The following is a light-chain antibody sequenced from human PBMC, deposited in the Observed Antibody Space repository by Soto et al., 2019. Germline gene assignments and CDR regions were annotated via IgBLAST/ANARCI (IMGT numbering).Light chain of an antibody. CDR2: DNN. CDR1: SSNIGNNY. J-gene: IGLJ1*01. V-gene: IGLV1-51*01. CDR3: ATWDSSLTSYV. Sequence: QSVLTQPPSVSAAPGQKVTISCSGSSSNIGNNYVSWYQQLPGTAPKLLIFDNNKRPSGIPDRFSGSKSGTSATLGITGLQTGDEADYYCATWDSSLTSYVFGPGTKLTVL.